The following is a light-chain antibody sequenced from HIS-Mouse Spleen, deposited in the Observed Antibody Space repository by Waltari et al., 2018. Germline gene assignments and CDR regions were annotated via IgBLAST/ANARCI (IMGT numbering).Light chain of an antibody. CDR2: SNK. CDR3: AAWDDSLNGWV. V-gene: IGLV1-44*01. CDR1: SSNIGSNT. J-gene: IGLJ3*02. Sequence: QSVLTQPPSASGTPGQRVTISCSGSSSNIGSNTVNWYQPLPGTAPKLLIYSNKQRPSGVPDRFSGSKSVTSASLAISGLQSEDEADYYCAAWDDSLNGWVFGGGTKLTVL.